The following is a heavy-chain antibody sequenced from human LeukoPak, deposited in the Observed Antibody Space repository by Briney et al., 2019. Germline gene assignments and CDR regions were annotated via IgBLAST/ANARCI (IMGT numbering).Heavy chain of an antibody. D-gene: IGHD6-13*01. Sequence: SETLSLTCAVSGGSISSYYWSWIRQPPGKGLEWIGYIYYSGSTNYNPSLKSRVTISVDTSKNQFSLKLSSVTAADTAVYYCARDFIAAAGKGYYYGMDVWGQGTTVTVSS. CDR2: IYYSGST. CDR1: GGSISSYY. V-gene: IGHV4-59*01. CDR3: ARDFIAAAGKGYYYGMDV. J-gene: IGHJ6*02.